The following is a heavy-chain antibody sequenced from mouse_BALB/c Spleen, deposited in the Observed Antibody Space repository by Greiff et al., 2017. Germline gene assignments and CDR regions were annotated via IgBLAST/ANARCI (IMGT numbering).Heavy chain of an antibody. CDR2: IYPGSGNT. CDR3: ARRVDYYGSPWFAY. D-gene: IGHD1-1*01. CDR1: GYTFTDYY. J-gene: IGHJ3*01. V-gene: IGHV1-77*01. Sequence: QVQLQQSGAELARPGASVKLSCKASGYTFTDYYINWVKQRTGQGLEWIGEIYPGSGNTYYNEKFKGKATLTADKSSSTAYMQLSSLTSEDSAVYFCARRVDYYGSPWFAYWGQGTLVTVSA.